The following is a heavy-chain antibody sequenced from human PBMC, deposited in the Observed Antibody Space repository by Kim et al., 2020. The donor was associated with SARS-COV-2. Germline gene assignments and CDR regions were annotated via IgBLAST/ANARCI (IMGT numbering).Heavy chain of an antibody. D-gene: IGHD5-18*01. V-gene: IGHV4-59*08. J-gene: IGHJ6*02. CDR3: ARHRHSYAGPGGNSPYYYYYCGMDV. CDR1: GGSISSYY. Sequence: SETLSLTCTVSGGSISSYYWSWIRQPPGKGLEWIGYIYYSGSTNYNPSLKSRVTISVDTSKNQFSLKLSSVTAADTAVYYCARHRHSYAGPGGNSPYYYYYCGMDVWGQGTTVTVSS. CDR2: IYYSGST.